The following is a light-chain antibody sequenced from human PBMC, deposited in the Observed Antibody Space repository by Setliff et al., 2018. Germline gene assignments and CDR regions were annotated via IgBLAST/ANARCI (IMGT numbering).Light chain of an antibody. J-gene: IGLJ1*01. CDR1: SSDIGAGYG. V-gene: IGLV1-40*01. CDR2: GNS. CDR3: QSYDNSLRYV. Sequence: QSALTQPPSVSGAPGQRVTISCTGTSSDIGAGYGVHWYQQLPGTAPKLLIYGNSNRPSGVPERFSGSKSGTSASLAITGLQAEDEADYYCQSYDNSLRYVFGTGTKVTVL.